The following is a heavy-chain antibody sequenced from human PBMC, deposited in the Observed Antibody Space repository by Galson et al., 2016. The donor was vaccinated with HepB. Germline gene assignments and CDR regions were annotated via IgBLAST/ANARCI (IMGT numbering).Heavy chain of an antibody. CDR3: ASYPGYFPGN. Sequence: SLRLSCATSGFTFSSYEMNWVRQAPGKGLEWVSYISSSGNTIYYADSVKGRFTISRDNAESSLYLQMNSLRAEDTAVYYCASYPGYFPGNWGQGTLVTVSS. V-gene: IGHV3-48*03. J-gene: IGHJ4*02. D-gene: IGHD3-9*01. CDR1: GFTFSSYE. CDR2: ISSSGNTI.